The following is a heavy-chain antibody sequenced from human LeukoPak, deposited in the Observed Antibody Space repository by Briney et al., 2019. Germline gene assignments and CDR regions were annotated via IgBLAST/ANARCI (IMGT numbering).Heavy chain of an antibody. CDR1: GGSISGDH. V-gene: IGHV4-59*08. J-gene: IGHJ3*02. CDR2: IYYSGYT. Sequence: SETLSLTCTVSGGSISGDHWNWIRQPPGKGLEWIGYIYYSGYTNYNPSLKSRVTISVDTSKNQFSLKLNSVTAADTAVYYCARRNDFGIWGQGTVVTVSS. CDR3: ARRNDFGI.